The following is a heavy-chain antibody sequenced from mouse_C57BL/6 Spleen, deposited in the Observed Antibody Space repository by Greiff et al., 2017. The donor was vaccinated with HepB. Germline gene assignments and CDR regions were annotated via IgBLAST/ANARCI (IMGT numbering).Heavy chain of an antibody. J-gene: IGHJ2*01. V-gene: IGHV14-4*01. Sequence: EVQLQQSGAELVRPGASVKLSCTASGFNLKDDYMHWVKQRHDQGLAWIGWIDLEDGDTEYASKCQGKATRTADTSANTACLQRSSLTSEDTAVYYCTTGGYGNYADYWGQSTTLTVAS. CDR2: IDLEDGDT. CDR1: GFNLKDDY. D-gene: IGHD2-10*02. CDR3: TTGGYGNYADY.